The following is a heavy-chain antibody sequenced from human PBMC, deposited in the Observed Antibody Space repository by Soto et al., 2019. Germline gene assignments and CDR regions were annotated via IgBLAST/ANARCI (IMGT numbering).Heavy chain of an antibody. Sequence: GGSLRLSCAASGLTFSSYSMNWVRQAPGKGLEWVSYISSSSSTIYYADSVKGRFTISRGNAKNSLYLQMNSLRDEDTAVYYCARDWGYYDSSGYYPINAVDIWGQGTMVTVSS. CDR3: ARDWGYYDSSGYYPINAVDI. CDR2: ISSSSSTI. CDR1: GLTFSSYS. V-gene: IGHV3-48*02. D-gene: IGHD3-22*01. J-gene: IGHJ3*02.